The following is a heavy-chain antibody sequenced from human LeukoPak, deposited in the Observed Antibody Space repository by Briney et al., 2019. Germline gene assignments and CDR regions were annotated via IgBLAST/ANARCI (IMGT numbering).Heavy chain of an antibody. Sequence: SETLSLTCAVYGGSFSGYYWSWIRQPPGKGLEWIGEINHSGSTNYNPSLKSRVTISVDTSKNQFSLKLGSVTASETAVYYCARHRGYVGAFDVWGRGTMVTASS. J-gene: IGHJ3*01. D-gene: IGHD3-22*01. CDR1: GGSFSGYY. CDR3: ARHRGYVGAFDV. V-gene: IGHV4-34*01. CDR2: INHSGST.